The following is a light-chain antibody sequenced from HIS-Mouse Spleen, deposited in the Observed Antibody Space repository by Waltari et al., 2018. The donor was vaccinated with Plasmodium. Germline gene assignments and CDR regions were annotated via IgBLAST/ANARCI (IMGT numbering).Light chain of an antibody. CDR3: QQYGSSPYT. CDR1: QSVSSSY. V-gene: IGKV3-20*01. Sequence: EIVLTQSPGTLSLSPGERATLSCRASQSVSSSYLAWYQQKPGQAPRLLIYGASSRATGIPDRFSGSVSGTDFTLTISRLEPEDFAVYYCQQYGSSPYTFGQRTKLEIK. CDR2: GAS. J-gene: IGKJ2*01.